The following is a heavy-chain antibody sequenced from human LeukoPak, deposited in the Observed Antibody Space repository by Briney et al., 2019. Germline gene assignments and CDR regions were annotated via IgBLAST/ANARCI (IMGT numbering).Heavy chain of an antibody. V-gene: IGHV3-20*04. J-gene: IGHJ4*02. CDR2: INWNGGST. CDR1: GFTFDDYG. CDR3: VRVTLGGSDY. D-gene: IGHD1-26*01. Sequence: GGSLRLSCAASGFTFDDYGMSWVRQAPGKGLERVSSINWNGGSTDYADSVKGRFTVSRNNAKNSLYLQMNSLRAEDTALYYCVRVTLGGSDYGGQGTLVTVSS.